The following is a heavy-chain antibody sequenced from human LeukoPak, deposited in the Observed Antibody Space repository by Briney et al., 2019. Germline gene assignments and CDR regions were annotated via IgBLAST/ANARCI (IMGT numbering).Heavy chain of an antibody. Sequence: SETLSLTCTVSGGSISSSIYYWGWIRQPPGKGLEWIGYIYYSGSTNYNPSLKSRVTISVDTSKNQFSLKLSSVTAADTAVYYCARSPTPYYDILTYYFDYWGQGTLVTVSS. V-gene: IGHV4-61*05. CDR2: IYYSGST. D-gene: IGHD3-9*01. CDR3: ARSPTPYYDILTYYFDY. CDR1: GGSISSSIYY. J-gene: IGHJ4*02.